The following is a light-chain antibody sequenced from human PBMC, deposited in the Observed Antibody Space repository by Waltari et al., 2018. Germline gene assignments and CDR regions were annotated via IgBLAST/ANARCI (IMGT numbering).Light chain of an antibody. CDR1: QSVGRY. J-gene: IGKJ1*01. Sequence: EIVLTQSPGTLSLSPGERATLSCRASQSVGRYLAWYQQKPGKAPRLLIYDASTRATGIPDRFSVSGSGTDFSLTISRLESEDFAVYYCQKYVNLPATFGQGTKVEIK. V-gene: IGKV3-20*01. CDR3: QKYVNLPAT. CDR2: DAS.